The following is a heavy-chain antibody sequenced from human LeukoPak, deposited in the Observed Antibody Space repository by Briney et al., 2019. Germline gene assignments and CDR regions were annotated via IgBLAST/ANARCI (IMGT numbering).Heavy chain of an antibody. CDR2: SIPMFRTA. V-gene: IGHV1-69*05. Sequence: GSSVKVSCKASGGTFSSYAISRVRQAPGQGLEWMGGSIPMFRTANYAQKFRGRVTMTTDESTSTAYMELSSLRSGDTAVYYCAREIAVVPAAGNSWFDPWGQGTLVIVSS. J-gene: IGHJ5*02. D-gene: IGHD2-2*01. CDR3: AREIAVVPAAGNSWFDP. CDR1: GGTFSSYA.